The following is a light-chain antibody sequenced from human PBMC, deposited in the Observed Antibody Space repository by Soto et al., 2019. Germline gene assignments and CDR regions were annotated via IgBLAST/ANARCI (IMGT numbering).Light chain of an antibody. J-gene: IGKJ5*01. CDR1: ETIISG. Sequence: DIQMTQSPSTLSASLGDTVTITCRPSETIISGLACYQQKPGKAPKLLMYDASSLERGVPSRFSGSGSGTEFTLTISSLQPDDFATYYCQQYNSYSSVTFGQGTRLEIK. CDR2: DAS. V-gene: IGKV1-5*01. CDR3: QQYNSYSSVT.